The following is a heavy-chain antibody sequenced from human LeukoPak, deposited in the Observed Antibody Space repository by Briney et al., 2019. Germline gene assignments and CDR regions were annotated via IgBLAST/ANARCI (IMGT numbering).Heavy chain of an antibody. V-gene: IGHV1-69*13. J-gene: IGHJ4*02. D-gene: IGHD3-3*01. Sequence: SVKVSCKASGGTFSSYAISWVRQAPGQGLEWMGGIIPIFGTANYAQKFQGRVTTTADESTSTAYMELSSLRSEDTAVYYCASKLFSRYYDFWSGSDRGHYWGQGTLVTVSS. CDR1: GGTFSSYA. CDR3: ASKLFSRYYDFWSGSDRGHY. CDR2: IIPIFGTA.